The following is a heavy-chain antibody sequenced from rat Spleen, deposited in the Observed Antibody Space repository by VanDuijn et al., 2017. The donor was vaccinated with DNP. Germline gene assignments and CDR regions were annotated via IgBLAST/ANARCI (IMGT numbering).Heavy chain of an antibody. V-gene: IGHV3-3*01. J-gene: IGHJ2*01. CDR2: INSAGST. CDR3: ARWGDYFDY. CDR1: GYSITSSYR. Sequence: EVQLQESGPGLVKPSQSLSLTCSVTGYSITSSYRWNWIRKFSGNKLEWMGYINSAGSTNYNPSLKSRISITRDTSKNQFFLQLNSVTTEDTATYYCARWGDYFDYWGQGVMVTVSS.